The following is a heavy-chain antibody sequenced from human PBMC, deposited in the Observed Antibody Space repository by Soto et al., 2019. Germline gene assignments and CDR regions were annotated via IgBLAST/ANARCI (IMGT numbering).Heavy chain of an antibody. J-gene: IGHJ6*02. D-gene: IGHD1-7*01. CDR3: TTAQMELATTYYYGMDV. CDR2: IKSKTDGGTT. V-gene: IGHV3-15*01. Sequence: PGGSLRLSCAASGFTFSNAWMSWVRQAPGKGLEWVGRIKSKTDGGTTDYAAPVKGRFTISRDDSKNTLYLQMNSLKTEDTAVYYCTTAQMELATTYYYGMDVWGQGTTVTVSS. CDR1: GFTFSNAW.